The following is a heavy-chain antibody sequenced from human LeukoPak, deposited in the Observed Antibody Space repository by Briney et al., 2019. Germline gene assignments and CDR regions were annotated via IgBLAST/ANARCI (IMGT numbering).Heavy chain of an antibody. D-gene: IGHD6-6*01. CDR1: GFTFSAYN. V-gene: IGHV3-21*01. CDR2: ISSSSSYI. CDR3: VRGSRKPLVDY. Sequence: GGSLRLSCAASGFTFSAYNVNWVRQAPGKGLEWVSSISSSSSYIYYADSVKGRFTISRDSAKNSLYLQMNSLRAEDTAVYYCVRGSRKPLVDYWGQGTLVTVSS. J-gene: IGHJ4*02.